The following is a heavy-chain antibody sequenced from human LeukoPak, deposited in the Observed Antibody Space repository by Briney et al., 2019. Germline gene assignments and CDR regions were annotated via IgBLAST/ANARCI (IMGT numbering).Heavy chain of an antibody. CDR3: ARATYYYDSSGYYHIRDYFDY. V-gene: IGHV3-7*03. D-gene: IGHD3-22*01. J-gene: IGHJ4*02. Sequence: GGSLRLSCVASGFPFSSYWMTWVRQAPGKGLEWVANIKQDGSKKSYVDSVKGRFTISRDNAKNTLYLQMNSLRAEDTAVYYCARATYYYDSSGYYHIRDYFDYWGQGTLVTVSS. CDR2: IKQDGSKK. CDR1: GFPFSSYW.